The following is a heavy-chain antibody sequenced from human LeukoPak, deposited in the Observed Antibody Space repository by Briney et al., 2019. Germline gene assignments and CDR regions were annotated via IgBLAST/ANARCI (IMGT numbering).Heavy chain of an antibody. V-gene: IGHV3-7*03. CDR3: ARVGYAFDI. CDR1: GFIFTNYG. Sequence: GGSLRLSCASSGFIFTNYGMSWVRQAPGKGPEWVANIKQDGSEKYYVDSVKGRFTISRDNAKNSLSLQMNSLRAEDTAVYYCARVGYAFDIWGHGTMVTVSS. CDR2: IKQDGSEK. J-gene: IGHJ3*02.